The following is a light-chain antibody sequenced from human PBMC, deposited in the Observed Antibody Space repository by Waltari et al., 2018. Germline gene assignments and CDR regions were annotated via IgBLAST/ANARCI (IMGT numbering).Light chain of an antibody. CDR3: ATWDDSLNWV. CDR1: YSNIGSRA. V-gene: IGLV1-44*01. Sequence: QSALTQPPSVSGTPGQRVTISCSGSYSNIGSRAVTWYQQLPGPAPKLLIYGNDHRPSGVPDRFSGSKSGTSASLAISGLQSEDEADYYCATWDDSLNWVFGGGTKLTVL. CDR2: GND. J-gene: IGLJ3*02.